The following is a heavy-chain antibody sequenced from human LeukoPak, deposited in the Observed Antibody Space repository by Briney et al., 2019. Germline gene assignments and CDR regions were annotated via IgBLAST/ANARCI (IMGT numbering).Heavy chain of an antibody. J-gene: IGHJ4*02. Sequence: GGSLRLSCAASGFTFTTYWMSWVRQAPGKGLEWVANVKQDGSEKYYVDSVKGRFTISRDNAKNSLYLQMNSLRAEDTAVYYCAREGIAAGGDYWGQGTLVTVSS. CDR2: VKQDGSEK. V-gene: IGHV3-7*04. CDR1: GFTFTTYW. D-gene: IGHD6-13*01. CDR3: AREGIAAGGDY.